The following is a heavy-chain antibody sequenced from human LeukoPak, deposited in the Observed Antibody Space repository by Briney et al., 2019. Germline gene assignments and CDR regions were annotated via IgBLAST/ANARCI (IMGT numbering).Heavy chain of an antibody. CDR3: ARDDCSGGSCYELDY. V-gene: IGHV3-21*01. Sequence: GGSLRLSCAASGFTFSSYSMNWVRQAPGKGLEWVSSISSSSSYIYYADSVKGRFTISRDNAKNSLYLQMNSLRAEDTAVYYCARDDCSGGSCYELDYWGQGTLVTVSS. J-gene: IGHJ4*02. D-gene: IGHD2-15*01. CDR2: ISSSSSYI. CDR1: GFTFSSYS.